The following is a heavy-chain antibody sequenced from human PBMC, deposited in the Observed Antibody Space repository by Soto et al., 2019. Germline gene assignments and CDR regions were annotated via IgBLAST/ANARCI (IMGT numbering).Heavy chain of an antibody. J-gene: IGHJ6*02. CDR3: ARGSVRGSYYYYGMDV. Sequence: EVQLVESGGGLVKPGGSLRLSCAASGFTFSSYSMNWVRQAPGKGLEWVSSISSSSSYIYYADSVKGRFTISRDNAKNLLYLQMNSLSAEDTAVYYCARGSVRGSYYYYGMDVWGQGTTVTVSS. CDR2: ISSSSSYI. V-gene: IGHV3-21*01. D-gene: IGHD3-10*01. CDR1: GFTFSSYS.